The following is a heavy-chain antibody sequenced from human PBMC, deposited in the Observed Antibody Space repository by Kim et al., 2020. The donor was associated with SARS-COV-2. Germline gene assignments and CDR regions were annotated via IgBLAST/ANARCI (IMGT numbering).Heavy chain of an antibody. CDR3: TTVRSGSYWNMC. J-gene: IGHJ4*02. Sequence: GGSPRLSCAASGFTFSNAWMSWVRQAPGKGLEWVGRIKSKTDGGKTDYAAPVKGRFTISRDYSKNTLYLQMNSLKTEDTAVYYCTTVRSGSYWNMCWGQGTLVTVSS. CDR2: IKSKTDGGKT. V-gene: IGHV3-15*01. D-gene: IGHD1-26*01. CDR1: GFTFSNAW.